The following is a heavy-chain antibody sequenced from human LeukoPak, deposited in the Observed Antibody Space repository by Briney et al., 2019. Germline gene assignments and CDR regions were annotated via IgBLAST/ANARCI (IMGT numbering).Heavy chain of an antibody. CDR1: GYTFTGYY. Sequence: GASVKVSCKASGYTFTGYYMHWVRQAPGQGLEWMGWINPNSGGTNYAQKFQGRVTMTRDTSISTAYMELSRMRSDDTAVYYCARDRRIAVAGTLVYWGQGTLITVSS. CDR3: ARDRRIAVAGTLVY. J-gene: IGHJ4*02. V-gene: IGHV1-2*02. CDR2: INPNSGGT. D-gene: IGHD6-19*01.